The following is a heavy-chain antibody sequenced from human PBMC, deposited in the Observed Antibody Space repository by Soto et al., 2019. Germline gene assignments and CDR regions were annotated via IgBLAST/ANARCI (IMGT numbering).Heavy chain of an antibody. V-gene: IGHV4-31*03. CDR1: GGSISSGGYY. CDR2: IYYSGST. J-gene: IGHJ6*03. CDR3: ARGGDRYCSGGSCYHSANYYYYYMDV. D-gene: IGHD2-15*01. Sequence: QVQLQESGPGLVKPSQTLSLTCTVSGGSISSGGYYWSWIRQHPGKGLEWIGYIYYSGSTYYNPTLQSRVTISVDTSKNQFSLKLSSVTAADTAVYYCARGGDRYCSGGSCYHSANYYYYYMDVWGKGTTVTVSS.